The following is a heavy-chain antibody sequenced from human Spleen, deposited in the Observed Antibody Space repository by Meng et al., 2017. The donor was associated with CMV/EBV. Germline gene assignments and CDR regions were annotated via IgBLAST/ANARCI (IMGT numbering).Heavy chain of an antibody. CDR1: GFRFSNYA. Sequence: GESLKISCEASGFRFSNYAFNWVRQAPGKGLEWVSYISDSGLSIEYADSVKGRFTISRDNAKNSLYLQMNSLRAEDTALYYCAKDMGYSSSWFSVFDYWGQGTLVTVSS. CDR3: AKDMGYSSSWFSVFDY. V-gene: IGHV3-48*04. D-gene: IGHD6-13*01. CDR2: ISDSGLSI. J-gene: IGHJ4*02.